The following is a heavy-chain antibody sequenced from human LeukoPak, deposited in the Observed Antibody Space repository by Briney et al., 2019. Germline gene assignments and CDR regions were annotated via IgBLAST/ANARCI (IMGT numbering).Heavy chain of an antibody. CDR3: AREFLDTYYYYMDV. J-gene: IGHJ6*03. D-gene: IGHD5-18*01. Sequence: GGSLRLSCAASGFTVSSNYMSWVRQAPGKGLEWVSVIYSGGSTYYADSVKGRFTISRHNSKNTLYLQMNSLRAEDTAVYYCAREFLDTYYYYMDVWGKGTTVTVSS. V-gene: IGHV3-53*04. CDR2: IYSGGST. CDR1: GFTVSSNY.